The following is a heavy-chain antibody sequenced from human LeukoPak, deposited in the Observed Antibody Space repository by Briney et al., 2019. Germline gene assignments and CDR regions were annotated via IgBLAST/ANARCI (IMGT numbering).Heavy chain of an antibody. CDR1: GFTFSNYW. CDR3: RSSAWSSFDY. Sequence: GGSLRLSCAASGFTFSNYWMSWVRQAPGKGLEWVANIKQDGSEKYYVDSVKGRFTISRDNAKNSLYLQMNSLRAEDTAVYYCRSSAWSSFDYWGQGTLVTVSS. V-gene: IGHV3-7*01. D-gene: IGHD6-19*01. J-gene: IGHJ4*02. CDR2: IKQDGSEK.